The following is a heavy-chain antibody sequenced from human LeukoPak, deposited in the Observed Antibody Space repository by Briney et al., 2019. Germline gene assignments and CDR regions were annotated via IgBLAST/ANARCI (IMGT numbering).Heavy chain of an antibody. D-gene: IGHD2-2*01. CDR1: GGSISSSSYY. CDR3: ARRLYCSSTSCYPQAFDI. Sequence: SETLSLTCTVSGGSISSSSYYWGWIRQPPGKGLEWIGSIYYSGSTYYNPSLKSRVTISVDTSKNQFSLKLSSVTAADTAVYYCARRLYCSSTSCYPQAFDIWGQGTMVTVSS. V-gene: IGHV4-39*01. J-gene: IGHJ3*02. CDR2: IYYSGST.